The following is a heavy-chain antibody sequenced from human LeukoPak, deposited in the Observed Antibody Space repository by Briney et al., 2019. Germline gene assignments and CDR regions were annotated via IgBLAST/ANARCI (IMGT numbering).Heavy chain of an antibody. D-gene: IGHD3-22*01. CDR3: ARIYDSSGYYYDAFDI. J-gene: IGHJ3*02. CDR2: ISAYNGNT. Sequence: ASVKVSCKASGYTFISYGISWVRQAPGQGLEWMGWISAYNGNTNYAQKFQGRVTMTTDTSTSTAYMELRSLRPDDTAVYYCARIYDSSGYYYDAFDIWGQGTMVTVSS. V-gene: IGHV1-18*01. CDR1: GYTFISYG.